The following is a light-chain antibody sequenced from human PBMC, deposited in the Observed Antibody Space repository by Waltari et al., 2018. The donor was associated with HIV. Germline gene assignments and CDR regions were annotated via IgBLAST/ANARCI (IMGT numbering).Light chain of an antibody. V-gene: IGLV3-19*01. Sequence: SSELTQYPVVSVALGQTVRITCQGDSLRTSYASWYQQNPGKAPVLVIFAKNKRPSGIPDRFSGSGSGNTTSLTITGAQAEDEADYYCNSRDSSGNHVFFGGGTKLTVL. CDR3: NSRDSSGNHVF. CDR2: AKN. CDR1: SLRTSY. J-gene: IGLJ2*01.